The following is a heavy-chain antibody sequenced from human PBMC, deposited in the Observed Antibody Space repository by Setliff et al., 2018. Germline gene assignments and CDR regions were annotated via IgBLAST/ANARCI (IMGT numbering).Heavy chain of an antibody. J-gene: IGHJ3*02. Sequence: ASVKVSCKAYGYTFTTYGISWVRQAPGQGLQWMGWISAYNGKTNYAQKLQGRVTMTTDTPTRTAYMELRSLRSDDTAVYYCARGSYGDLRRGHDAFDIWGQGTMVTVSS. D-gene: IGHD4-17*01. CDR1: GYTFTTYG. CDR3: ARGSYGDLRRGHDAFDI. V-gene: IGHV1-18*01. CDR2: ISAYNGKT.